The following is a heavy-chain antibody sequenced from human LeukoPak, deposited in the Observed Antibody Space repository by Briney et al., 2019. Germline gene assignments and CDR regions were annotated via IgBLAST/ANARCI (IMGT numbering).Heavy chain of an antibody. CDR1: GFTFSRHN. CDR3: ARYSGTYRDY. J-gene: IGHJ4*02. Sequence: PGGSLRLSCAASGFTFSRHNMNWVRPAPRKGLGWVSSSSSGSTSTFYADSVKGRFTISRDNAKNSLYLQMDSLRAEDTALYYCARYSGTYRDYWGQGTLVTVSS. V-gene: IGHV3-21*01. D-gene: IGHD1-26*01. CDR2: SSSGSTST.